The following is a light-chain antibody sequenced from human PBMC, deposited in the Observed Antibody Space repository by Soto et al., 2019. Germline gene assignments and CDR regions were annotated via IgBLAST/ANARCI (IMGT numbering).Light chain of an antibody. CDR1: SSDVGGYNY. V-gene: IGLV2-11*01. J-gene: IGLJ1*01. Sequence: QSVLTQPASVSGSPGQSITISCTGTSSDVGGYNYVSWYQQHPGKAPKLMIYDVSKRPSGVPDRFSGSKSGNTASLTISGLQAEDEADYYCCSYAGSYTYDFGTGTKVTVL. CDR2: DVS. CDR3: CSYAGSYTYD.